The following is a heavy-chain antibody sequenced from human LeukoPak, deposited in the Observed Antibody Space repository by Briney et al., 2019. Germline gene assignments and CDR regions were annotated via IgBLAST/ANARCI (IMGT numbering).Heavy chain of an antibody. V-gene: IGHV4-59*10. D-gene: IGHD1-26*01. CDR2: IYTSGST. Sequence: SETLSLTCAVYGGSFSGYYWSWIRQPAGKGLEWIGRIYTSGSTNYNPSLKSRVTISVDTSKNQFSLKLSSVTAADTAVYYCARGTQVRRSGIDYWGQGILVTVSS. CDR3: ARGTQVRRSGIDY. CDR1: GGSFSGYY. J-gene: IGHJ4*02.